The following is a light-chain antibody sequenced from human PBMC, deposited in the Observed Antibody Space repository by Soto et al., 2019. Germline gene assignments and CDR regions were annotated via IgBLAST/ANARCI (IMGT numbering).Light chain of an antibody. CDR1: QTVASNY. Sequence: EIVLTQSPGSLFLSRGVRATLSCRASQTVASNYLAWYLQKPGQAPRLLIYGASNRATGIPDRFSGSGSGTDFSLTISRLEPVDYEVYYCTQSSDSLLTFGGGTKGGIK. CDR2: GAS. J-gene: IGKJ4*01. CDR3: TQSSDSLLT. V-gene: IGKV3-20*01.